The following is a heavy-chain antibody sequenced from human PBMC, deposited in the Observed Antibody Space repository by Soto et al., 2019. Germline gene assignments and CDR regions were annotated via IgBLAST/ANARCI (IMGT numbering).Heavy chain of an antibody. D-gene: IGHD6-6*01. J-gene: IGHJ6*03. CDR1: GGSISSSSYY. CDR3: ARTTSSSSFFDYYYMDV. CDR2: IYYSGST. V-gene: IGHV4-39*01. Sequence: SETLSLTCTVSGGSISSSSYYWGWIRQPPGKGLEWIGSIYYSGSTYYNPSLKSRVTISVDTSKNQFSLKLSSVTAADTAVYYCARTTSSSSFFDYYYMDVWGKGTTVTVSS.